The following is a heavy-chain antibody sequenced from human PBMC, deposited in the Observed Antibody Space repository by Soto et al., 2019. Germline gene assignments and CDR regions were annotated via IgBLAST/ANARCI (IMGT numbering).Heavy chain of an antibody. CDR1: GFTFSGSA. Sequence: GGSLRLSCAASGFTFSGSAMHWVRQASGKGLEWVGRIRSKANSYATAYAASVKGRFTISRDDSKNTAYLQMNSLKTEDTAVYYCTRHVVATSYYYYYMDVWGKGTTVTVSS. D-gene: IGHD5-12*01. J-gene: IGHJ6*03. CDR2: IRSKANSYAT. CDR3: TRHVVATSYYYYYMDV. V-gene: IGHV3-73*01.